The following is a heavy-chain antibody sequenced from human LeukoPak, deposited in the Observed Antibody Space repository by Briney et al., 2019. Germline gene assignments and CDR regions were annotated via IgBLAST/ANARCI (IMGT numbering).Heavy chain of an antibody. CDR1: GGSISSGDYY. D-gene: IGHD3-16*02. J-gene: IGHJ4*02. Sequence: PSETLSLTCTVSGGSISSGDYYWSWIRQPPGKGLEWIGYIYYSGSTYYNPSLKSRVTISVDTSKNQFSLKLSSVTAADTAVYYCARDSPPSVWGSYRFDYWGQGTLVTVSS. V-gene: IGHV4-30-4*01. CDR3: ARDSPPSVWGSYRFDY. CDR2: IYYSGST.